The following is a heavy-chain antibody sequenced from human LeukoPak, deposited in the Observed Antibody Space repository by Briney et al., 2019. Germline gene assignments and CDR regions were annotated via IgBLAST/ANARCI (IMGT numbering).Heavy chain of an antibody. Sequence: GGSLRLSCAASGFTFSSYAMSWVRQAPGKGLEWVSAISGSGGSTYYADSVKGRFTISRDNSKNTLYLQMNSLRAEDTAVYYCAKDPPQYCTNGVCNRNRYNWNDAALIDYWGQGTLVTVSS. J-gene: IGHJ4*02. D-gene: IGHD2-8*01. CDR3: AKDPPQYCTNGVCNRNRYNWNDAALIDY. V-gene: IGHV3-23*01. CDR2: ISGSGGST. CDR1: GFTFSSYA.